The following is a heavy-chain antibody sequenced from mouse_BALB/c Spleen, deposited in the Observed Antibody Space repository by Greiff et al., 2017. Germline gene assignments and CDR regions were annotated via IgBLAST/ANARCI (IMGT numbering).Heavy chain of an antibody. CDR3: AREGYGNFRYFDV. CDR2: IWAGGST. CDR1: GFSLTDYG. V-gene: IGHV2-9*02. J-gene: IGHJ1*01. Sequence: VQLQESGPGLVAPSQSLSITCTVSGFSLTDYGVSWIRQPPGKGLEWLGVIWAGGSTNYNSALMSRLSISKDNSKSQVFLKMNSLQTDDTAMYYCAREGYGNFRYFDVWGAGTTVTVSS. D-gene: IGHD2-10*02.